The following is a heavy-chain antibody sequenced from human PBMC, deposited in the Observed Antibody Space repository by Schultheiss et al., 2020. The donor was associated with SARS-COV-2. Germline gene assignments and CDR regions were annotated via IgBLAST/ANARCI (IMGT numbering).Heavy chain of an antibody. J-gene: IGHJ3*02. D-gene: IGHD2-2*02. Sequence: GGSLLLSFSASGFTFDDYAMHWVRQAPGKGLEWVSGISWNSGSIGYADSVKGRFTISRDNAKNSLYLQMNSLRAEDTALYYCAKVGQLLYRFAFDIWGQGTMVTVSS. CDR3: AKVGQLLYRFAFDI. V-gene: IGHV3-9*01. CDR2: ISWNSGSI. CDR1: GFTFDDYA.